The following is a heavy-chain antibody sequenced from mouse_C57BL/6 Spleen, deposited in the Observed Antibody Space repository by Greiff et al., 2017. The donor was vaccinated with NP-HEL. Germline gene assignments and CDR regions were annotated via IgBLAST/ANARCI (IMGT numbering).Heavy chain of an antibody. CDR1: GFTFSDYY. CDR2: INYDGSST. J-gene: IGHJ3*01. Sequence: EVMLVESEGGLVQPGSSMKLSCTASGFTFSDYYMAWVRQVPEKGLEWVANINYDGSSTYYLDSLKSRFIISSDNAKNILYLQMSSLKSEDTATYYCARHSSGYWFAYWGQGTLVTVSA. CDR3: ARHSSGYWFAY. D-gene: IGHD3-2*02. V-gene: IGHV5-16*01.